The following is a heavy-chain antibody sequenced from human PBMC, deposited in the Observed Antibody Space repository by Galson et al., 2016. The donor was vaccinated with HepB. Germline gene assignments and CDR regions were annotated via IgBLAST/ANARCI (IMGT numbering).Heavy chain of an antibody. Sequence: SLRLSCAASGFTFSSYPTHWVRQAPGKGLEYVSAISSNGLSTYYVDSVKGRFTISRDNSKNTLYLQMGSLRDEDMAVYYCVRGCGWLWGQGTLVTVSS. CDR2: ISSNGLST. J-gene: IGHJ4*02. V-gene: IGHV3-64*02. CDR3: VRGCGWL. CDR1: GFTFSSYP. D-gene: IGHD5-24*01.